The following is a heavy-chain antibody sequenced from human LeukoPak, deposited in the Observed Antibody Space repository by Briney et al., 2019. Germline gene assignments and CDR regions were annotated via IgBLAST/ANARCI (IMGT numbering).Heavy chain of an antibody. CDR3: ARPRTMTTVTNDAFDI. CDR1: GFTFSSYS. J-gene: IGHJ3*02. D-gene: IGHD4-17*01. Sequence: GGSLRLSCGASGFTFSSYSMNWVRQAPGKGLEWVSSISGTSTYIYYVDSVKGRFTISRDNAKNSLYLQMNSLRAEDTAVHYCARPRTMTTVTNDAFDIWGQGTRVTVSS. CDR2: ISGTSTYI. V-gene: IGHV3-21*01.